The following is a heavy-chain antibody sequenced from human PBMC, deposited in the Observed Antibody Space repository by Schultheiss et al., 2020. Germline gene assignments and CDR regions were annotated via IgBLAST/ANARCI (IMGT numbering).Heavy chain of an antibody. CDR1: GGSISSYY. V-gene: IGHV4-59*05. J-gene: IGHJ4*02. CDR2: IYYSGST. Sequence: SETLSLTCAVYGGSISSYYWSWIRQPPGKGLEWIGSIYYSGSTYYNPSLKSRVTISVDTSKNQFSLKLSSVTAADTAVYYCARLTRLYFDYWGQGTLVTVSS. D-gene: IGHD1-14*01. CDR3: ARLTRLYFDY.